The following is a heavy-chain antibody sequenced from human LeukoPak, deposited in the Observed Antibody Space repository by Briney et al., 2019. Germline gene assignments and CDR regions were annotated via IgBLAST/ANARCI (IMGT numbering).Heavy chain of an antibody. D-gene: IGHD6-19*01. Sequence: AGGSLRLSCAASGFTFSSYAMSWVRQAPGKGLEWVSAISGSGGSTYYADSVKGRFTISRDNSKNTLYLQMNSLGAEDTAVYYCAKDIAVAGIYFDYWGQGTLVTVSS. CDR2: ISGSGGST. V-gene: IGHV3-23*01. J-gene: IGHJ4*02. CDR3: AKDIAVAGIYFDY. CDR1: GFTFSSYA.